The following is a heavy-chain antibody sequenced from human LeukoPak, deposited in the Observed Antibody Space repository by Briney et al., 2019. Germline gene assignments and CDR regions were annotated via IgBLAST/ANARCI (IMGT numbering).Heavy chain of an antibody. J-gene: IGHJ4*02. D-gene: IGHD3-16*02. CDR1: GYTFTGYY. CDR2: INPNSGGT. V-gene: IGHV1-2*02. CDR3: ARGTRITFGGVIVYYFDY. Sequence: RASVKVSCKASGYTFTGYYMHWVRQAPGQGLEWMGWINPNSGGTNYAQKFQGRVTMTRDTSISTAYMELSRLRSDDTAVYYCARGTRITFGGVIVYYFDYWGQGTLVTVSS.